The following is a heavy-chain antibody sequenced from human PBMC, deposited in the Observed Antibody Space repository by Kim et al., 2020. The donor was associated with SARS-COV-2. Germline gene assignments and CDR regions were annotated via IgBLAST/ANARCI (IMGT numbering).Heavy chain of an antibody. CDR2: ISAYNGNT. CDR1: GYTFTSYG. D-gene: IGHD5-18*01. Sequence: ASVKVSCKASGYTFTSYGISWVRQAPGQGLEWMGWISAYNGNTNYAQKLQGRVTMTTDTSTSTAYMELRSLRSDDTAVYYCARVPRGYSYGLKAEPFDYWGQGTLVTVSS. V-gene: IGHV1-18*01. CDR3: ARVPRGYSYGLKAEPFDY. J-gene: IGHJ4*02.